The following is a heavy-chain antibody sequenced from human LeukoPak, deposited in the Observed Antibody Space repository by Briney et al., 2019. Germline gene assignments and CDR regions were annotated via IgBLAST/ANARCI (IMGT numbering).Heavy chain of an antibody. V-gene: IGHV4-59*02. Sequence: SETLSLTCTCSSGSVNSYYWSWILQPPGRGLEWIGYIYYSGSTNYNPSLKSRVTISVDTSKNQFSLKLSSVTAADTAVYYCARGWYSSGLTLDVWGKGTTVTVSS. J-gene: IGHJ6*04. CDR3: ARGWYSSGLTLDV. CDR2: IYYSGST. CDR1: SGSVNSYY. D-gene: IGHD6-19*01.